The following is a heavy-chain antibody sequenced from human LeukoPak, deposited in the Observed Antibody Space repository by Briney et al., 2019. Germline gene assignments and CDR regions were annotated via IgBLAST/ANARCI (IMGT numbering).Heavy chain of an antibody. V-gene: IGHV4-61*01. CDR1: GGSVSSGSYY. J-gene: IGHJ5*02. D-gene: IGHD2-15*01. CDR3: ARSVGTWFDP. Sequence: SETLSLTCTVSGGSVSSGSYYWSWIRQPPGKGLEWIGYIYYSGSTNYNPSLKSRVTISVDTSKNQFSLKLSSVTAADTAVYYCARSVGTWFDPWGQGTLVTVSS. CDR2: IYYSGST.